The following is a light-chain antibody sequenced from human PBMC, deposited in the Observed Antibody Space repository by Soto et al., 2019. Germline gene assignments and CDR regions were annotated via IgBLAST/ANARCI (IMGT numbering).Light chain of an antibody. CDR3: SSYTSNSTLYV. Sequence: QSALTQPASVSGSPGQSITISCTGTSSDVGAYNYVSWYQQHPGKAPKLMIYDVSNRPSGVSNRFSGSKSGNTASLTISGLQAEDEAEYYCSSYTSNSTLYVFGTGTKLTVL. J-gene: IGLJ1*01. V-gene: IGLV2-14*01. CDR2: DVS. CDR1: SSDVGAYNY.